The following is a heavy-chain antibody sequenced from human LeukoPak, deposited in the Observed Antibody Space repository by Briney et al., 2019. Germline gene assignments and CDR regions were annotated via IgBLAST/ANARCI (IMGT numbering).Heavy chain of an antibody. CDR1: GFTFSSYW. Sequence: GGSLRLSCAASGFTFSSYWMSWVRQAPGEGLEWVANIKQDGSEKYYVDSVKGRFTISRDNAKNSLYLQINSLRAEDTAVYYCARLYYDFWSGYYLNDYWGQGTLVTVSS. J-gene: IGHJ4*02. D-gene: IGHD3-3*01. V-gene: IGHV3-7*01. CDR2: IKQDGSEK. CDR3: ARLYYDFWSGYYLNDY.